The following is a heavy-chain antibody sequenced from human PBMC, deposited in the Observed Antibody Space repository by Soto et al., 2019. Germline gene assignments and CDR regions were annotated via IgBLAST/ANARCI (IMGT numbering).Heavy chain of an antibody. CDR3: AREPPSYCSGGSCRENWFDP. CDR1: GGTFSSYA. CDR2: IIPIFGTA. D-gene: IGHD2-15*01. V-gene: IGHV1-69*06. Sequence: GASVKVSCNXSGGTFSSYAISWVRQAPGQGLEWMGGIIPIFGTANYAQKFQGRVTITADKSTSTAYMELSSLRSEDTAVYYCAREPPSYCSGGSCRENWFDPWGQGTLVTVSS. J-gene: IGHJ5*02.